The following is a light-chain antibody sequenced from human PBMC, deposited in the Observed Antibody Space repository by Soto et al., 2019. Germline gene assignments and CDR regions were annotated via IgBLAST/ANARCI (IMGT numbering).Light chain of an antibody. J-gene: IGLJ2*01. V-gene: IGLV4-69*01. Sequence: QPVLTQSPSASASLGDSVTLTCTRSSGHSNYAIAWHQQQPEKGPRLLMKLNSDGSHSTGDRIPVRVSGSSTGAELSLSVSNVQSEDEADYYCQTGVSGIHILGGGTKLTVL. CDR2: LNSDGSH. CDR1: SGHSNYA. CDR3: QTGVSGIHI.